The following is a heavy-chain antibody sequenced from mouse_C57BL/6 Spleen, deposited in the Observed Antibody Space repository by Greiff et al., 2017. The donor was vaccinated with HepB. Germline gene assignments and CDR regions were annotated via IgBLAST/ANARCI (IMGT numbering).Heavy chain of an antibody. V-gene: IGHV1-55*01. Sequence: VQLQQSGAELVKPGASVNMSCKASGYTFTSYWITWVKQRPGQGLEWIGDIYPGSGSTNYNEKFKSKATLTVDTSSSTAYMQLSSLTSEDSAVYYCARPGSSSAWFAYWGQGTLVTVSA. CDR3: ARPGSSSAWFAY. J-gene: IGHJ3*01. CDR2: IYPGSGST. D-gene: IGHD1-1*01. CDR1: GYTFTSYW.